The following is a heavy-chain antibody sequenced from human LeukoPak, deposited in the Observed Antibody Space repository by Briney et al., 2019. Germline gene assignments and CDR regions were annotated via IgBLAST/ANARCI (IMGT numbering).Heavy chain of an antibody. CDR1: GGFLSYYY. CDR2: IYYSGST. Sequence: SETLSLTCTVSGGFLSYYYWNWLRQPPGKGLEWIGYIYYSGSTTYNPSLKSRVTTSVDTAKNQFSLKLRSVTAADTAVYYCARGDFCSKSNCYLRPMDVWGKGTTVTVSS. CDR3: ARGDFCSKSNCYLRPMDV. V-gene: IGHV4-59*01. D-gene: IGHD3-3*01. J-gene: IGHJ6*03.